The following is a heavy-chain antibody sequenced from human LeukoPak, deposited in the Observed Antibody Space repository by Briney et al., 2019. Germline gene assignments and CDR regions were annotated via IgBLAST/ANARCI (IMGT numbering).Heavy chain of an antibody. CDR3: AAGGPYSSSWPRSY. D-gene: IGHD6-13*01. Sequence: GGSLRLSCAASGFTFSSYSMNWVRQAPGKGLEWVSSISSSSSYVYYADSVKGRFTISRDNAKNSLYLQMNSLRAEDTAVYYCAAGGPYSSSWPRSYWGQGTLVTVSS. V-gene: IGHV3-21*01. J-gene: IGHJ4*02. CDR1: GFTFSSYS. CDR2: ISSSSSYV.